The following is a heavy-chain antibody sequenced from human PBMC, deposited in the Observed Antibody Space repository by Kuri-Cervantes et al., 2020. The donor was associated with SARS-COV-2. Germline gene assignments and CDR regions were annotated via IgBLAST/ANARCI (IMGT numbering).Heavy chain of an antibody. CDR2: INHSGST. D-gene: IGHD3-22*01. V-gene: IGHV4-34*01. J-gene: IGHJ1*01. Sequence: SETLSLTCAVYGGSFGGYYWSWIRQPPGKGLEWIGEINHSGSTNYNPSLKSRVTISVDTSKNQFSLKLSSVTAADTAVYYCARGRDYYDSSGYPDSEYFQHWGQGTLVTVSS. CDR3: ARGRDYYDSSGYPDSEYFQH. CDR1: GGSFGGYY.